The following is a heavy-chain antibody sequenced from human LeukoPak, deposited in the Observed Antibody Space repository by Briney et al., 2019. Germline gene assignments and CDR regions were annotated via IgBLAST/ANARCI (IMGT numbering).Heavy chain of an antibody. CDR3: ARLNGFSHWFDP. V-gene: IGHV5-51*01. CDR2: IYPSDSHT. J-gene: IGHJ5*02. D-gene: IGHD2-8*01. CDR1: GYSFSTHW. Sequence: GESLKISCQGSGYSFSTHWVAWVRQMPGKGLEWMGIIYPSDSHTKYSPSFQGQVTISADKTIRTVYLQWSSLKASDTAMYYCARLNGFSHWFDPWGQGTLVTVSS.